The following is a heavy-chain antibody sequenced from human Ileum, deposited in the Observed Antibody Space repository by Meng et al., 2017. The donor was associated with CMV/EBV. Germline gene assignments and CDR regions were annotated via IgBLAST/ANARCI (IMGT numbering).Heavy chain of an antibody. J-gene: IGHJ3*01. CDR2: VKTSGSGQ. V-gene: IGHV3-74*03. Sequence: SGCTYSSFWMHWVRQDPGKGLMWITNVKTSGSGQKYADSVKGRFTISRDNAQNMFYLQMNSLRVEDSAVYYCAADPCGGQCSGSYHFWGLGTLVTVSS. CDR3: AADPCGGQCSGSYHF. D-gene: IGHD3-10*02. CDR1: GCTYSSFW.